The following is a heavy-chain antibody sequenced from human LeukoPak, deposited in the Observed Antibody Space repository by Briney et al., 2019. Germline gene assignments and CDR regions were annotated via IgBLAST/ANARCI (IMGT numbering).Heavy chain of an antibody. CDR1: GFTFSGYE. CDR3: ARDGPGYTFDY. CDR2: ISTSGRTT. V-gene: IGHV3-48*03. D-gene: IGHD5-18*01. J-gene: IGHJ4*02. Sequence: PGGSLRLSCAASGFTFSGYEMNWVRQAPGKGPEWVSRISTSGRTTYYADSVKGRFTISRDNARNSLYLQMNSLRAEDTAVYYCARDGPGYTFDYWGQGTLVTVSS.